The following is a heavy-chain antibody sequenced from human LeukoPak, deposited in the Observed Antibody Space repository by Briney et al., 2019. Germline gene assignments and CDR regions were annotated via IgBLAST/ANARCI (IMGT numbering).Heavy chain of an antibody. CDR3: ARDAFNLDY. Sequence: GRSLRLSCAGSGLTFNNYAMHWVRQAPGKGLEWVEVILYDEVNKYYADSVKGRFTISRDNSKNTLYLQMNTLSAEDTAVYYCARDAFNLDYWGQGTLVTVSS. CDR1: GLTFNNYA. V-gene: IGHV3-30*01. CDR2: ILYDEVNK. J-gene: IGHJ4*02. D-gene: IGHD1-14*01.